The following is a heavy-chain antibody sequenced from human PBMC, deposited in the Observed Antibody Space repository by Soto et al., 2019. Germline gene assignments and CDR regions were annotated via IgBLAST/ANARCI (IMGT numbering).Heavy chain of an antibody. D-gene: IGHD6-19*01. CDR3: GRAGYRSGWYWLDP. CDR2: INPSGGGP. J-gene: IGHJ5*02. V-gene: IGHV1-46*01. Sequence: ASVKVSCKAYGYTFTSYYIHWVGQAPGQGLEWMGVINPSGGGPTYAQRFQGRVTMTSDTSTSTVYMEVRSLRFEDTAVYYCGRAGYRSGWYWLDPWGQGTLVTVSS. CDR1: GYTFTSYY.